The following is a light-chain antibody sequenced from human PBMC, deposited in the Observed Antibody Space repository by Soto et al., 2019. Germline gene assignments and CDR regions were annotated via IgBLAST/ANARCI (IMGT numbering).Light chain of an antibody. CDR3: QVWNIIIDPRGV. CDR1: NIGSKS. CDR2: YDS. J-gene: IGLJ1*01. V-gene: IGLV3-21*04. Sequence: SYELTQPPSVSVAPGKTARITCGGNNIGSKSVHWYQQKPGQAPVLVIYYDSDRPSGIPERFSGSNSGNTATLTISRVEAGVEADYSCQVWNIIIDPRGVFETGTKVTV.